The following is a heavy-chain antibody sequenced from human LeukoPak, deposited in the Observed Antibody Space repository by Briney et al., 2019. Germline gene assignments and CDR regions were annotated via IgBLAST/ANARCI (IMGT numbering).Heavy chain of an antibody. D-gene: IGHD5-24*01. V-gene: IGHV3-48*04. CDR3: AKDEDGYDAFDI. Sequence: GGSLRLSGAASGFIFNTYAMNWVRQTPGKGLEWVSYISSSGTTIYYADSVKGRFTISRDNAKKSQYLQMNSLRAEDTDVYYCAKDEDGYDAFDIWGQGTMVTVSS. J-gene: IGHJ3*02. CDR1: GFIFNTYA. CDR2: ISSSGTTI.